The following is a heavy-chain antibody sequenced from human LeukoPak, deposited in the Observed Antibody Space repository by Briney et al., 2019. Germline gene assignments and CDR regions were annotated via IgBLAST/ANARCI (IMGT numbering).Heavy chain of an antibody. V-gene: IGHV3-30-3*01. CDR3: AKAVTGAFDY. CDR1: GFTFSNYA. J-gene: IGHJ4*02. D-gene: IGHD6-19*01. CDR2: TSSDGSTT. Sequence: PGGSLRLSCIASGFTFSNYAMHWVRQAPGKGLAWVAVTSSDGSTTYYADSVKGRLTISRDNSKNTLSLQMNSLRAEDTAVYYCAKAVTGAFDYWGQGTLVIVSS.